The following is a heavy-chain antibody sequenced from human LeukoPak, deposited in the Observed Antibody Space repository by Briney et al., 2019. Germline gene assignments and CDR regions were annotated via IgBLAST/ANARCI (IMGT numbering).Heavy chain of an antibody. J-gene: IGHJ6*02. Sequence: KPSETLSLTCTVSGGSISGYYWSWIRQPPGKGLEWIGEINHSGSTNYNPSLKSRVTISVDTSKNQFSLKLSSVTAADTAVYYCARARYCSSTSCYRRGMDVWGQGTTVTVSS. CDR2: INHSGST. CDR3: ARARYCSSTSCYRRGMDV. V-gene: IGHV4-34*01. D-gene: IGHD2-2*01. CDR1: GGSISGYY.